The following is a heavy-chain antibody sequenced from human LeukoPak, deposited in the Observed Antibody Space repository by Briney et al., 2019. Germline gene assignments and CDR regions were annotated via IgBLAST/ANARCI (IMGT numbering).Heavy chain of an antibody. V-gene: IGHV1-18*01. J-gene: IGHJ4*02. CDR1: GYTFTSYG. Sequence: ASVKASCKASGYTFTSYGISWVRQAPGQGLEWMGWISAYNGNTNYAQKLQGRVTMTTDTSTSTAYMELRSLRSDDTAVYYCARDQSAYSSGWYSDYWGQGTLVTVSS. CDR3: ARDQSAYSSGWYSDY. D-gene: IGHD6-19*01. CDR2: ISAYNGNT.